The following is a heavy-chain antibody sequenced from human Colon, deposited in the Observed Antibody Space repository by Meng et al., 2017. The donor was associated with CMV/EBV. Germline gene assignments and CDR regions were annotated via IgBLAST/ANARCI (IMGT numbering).Heavy chain of an antibody. J-gene: IGHJ4*02. V-gene: IGHV3-53*01. CDR3: AREPWGYYYGPF. D-gene: IGHD3-3*01. Sequence: GGSLKISCAASGFSVSGNYMSWVRQAPGKGLEWVANIYGGGSTFHADSVKGRFTISRDDSKNTVYLQMNNLRAEDTAVYYCAREPWGYYYGPFWGQGTLVTVSS. CDR1: GFSVSGNY. CDR2: IYGGGST.